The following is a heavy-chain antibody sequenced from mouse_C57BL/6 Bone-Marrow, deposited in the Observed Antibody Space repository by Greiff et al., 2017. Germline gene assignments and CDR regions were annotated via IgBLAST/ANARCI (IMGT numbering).Heavy chain of an antibody. CDR2: VYPYNGGT. J-gene: IGHJ1*03. CDR1: GFTFTDYY. D-gene: IGHD1-1*01. Sequence: VQLQQSGPVLVKPGPSVKISCKASGFTFTDYYMHWVKQSHGKSLEWIGLVYPYNGGTSYNQKFKGKATLTVDTSSITAYMELNSLTSEDSAVYYCASYYYGSSPLFDVWGTGTTVTVSS. CDR3: ASYYYGSSPLFDV. V-gene: IGHV1-36*01.